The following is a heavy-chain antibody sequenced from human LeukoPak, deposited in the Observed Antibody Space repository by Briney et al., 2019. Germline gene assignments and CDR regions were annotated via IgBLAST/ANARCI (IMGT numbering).Heavy chain of an antibody. Sequence: PGGSLRLSCAASGFTFSSFSMNWVRQAPGRGLEWVSSISSSSSYIYYADSVKGRFTIPRDNAKNSLYLQMNSLRAEDTAVYYCAKDSSSWAFDYWGQGTLVTVSS. CDR2: ISSSSSYI. J-gene: IGHJ4*02. V-gene: IGHV3-21*01. CDR1: GFTFSSFS. D-gene: IGHD6-13*01. CDR3: AKDSSSWAFDY.